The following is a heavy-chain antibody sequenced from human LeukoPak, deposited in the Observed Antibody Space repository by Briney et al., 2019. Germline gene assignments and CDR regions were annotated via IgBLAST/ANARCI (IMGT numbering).Heavy chain of an antibody. CDR2: IYHSGST. J-gene: IGHJ5*02. Sequence: SGTLSLTCAVSGGSISSSNWWSWVRQPPGEGLEWIGKIYHSGSTNYNPSLKSRVTISVDKSMNHISLRLRSVTAADTAVYYCARTKWELQYNWFDPWGQGTLVTVSS. V-gene: IGHV4-4*02. CDR1: GGSISSSNW. D-gene: IGHD1-26*01. CDR3: ARTKWELQYNWFDP.